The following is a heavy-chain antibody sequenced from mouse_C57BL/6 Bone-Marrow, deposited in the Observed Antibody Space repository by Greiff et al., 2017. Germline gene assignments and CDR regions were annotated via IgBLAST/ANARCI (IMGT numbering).Heavy chain of an antibody. V-gene: IGHV6-3*01. CDR2: IRLKSDNSAT. Sequence: EVKVVESGGGLMQPGGSMKLSCVASGFTFSNYWMNWVRQSPEKGLEWVAQIRLKSDNSATHYSGSVKGRFTISRDDSKSSVYLQMNNLRAEDTGIYCSNYVGGAMDYWGQGTSVTVSS. CDR1: GFTFSNYW. CDR3: NYVGGAMDY. D-gene: IGHD2-5*01. J-gene: IGHJ4*01.